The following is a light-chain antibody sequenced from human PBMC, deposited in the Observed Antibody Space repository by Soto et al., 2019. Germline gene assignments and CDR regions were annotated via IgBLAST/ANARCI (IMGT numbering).Light chain of an antibody. CDR3: SSYGGSNNLV. J-gene: IGLJ2*01. V-gene: IGLV2-8*01. Sequence: QAALTQPPSAYGSPGQSVTISCTGTSSDVGGYKYVSWYQQHPGKAPKLMIYEVSKRPSGVPDRFSGSKSGNTASLTVSGLQAEDEADYYCSSYGGSNNLVFGGGTKLTVL. CDR1: SSDVGGYKY. CDR2: EVS.